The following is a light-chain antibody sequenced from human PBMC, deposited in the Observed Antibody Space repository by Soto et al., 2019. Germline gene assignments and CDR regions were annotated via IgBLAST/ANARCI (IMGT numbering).Light chain of an antibody. CDR2: YDS. V-gene: IGLV3-21*04. Sequence: SYELTQPPSVSVAPGKTARITCGGNNIGSRSVHWYQQKPGQAPVLVIYYDSDRPSGIPERFSCSNSGNTATLTISRVEAGDEANYYCQVWDSSSDHYAFGTGTKLTVL. CDR3: QVWDSSSDHYA. J-gene: IGLJ1*01. CDR1: NIGSRS.